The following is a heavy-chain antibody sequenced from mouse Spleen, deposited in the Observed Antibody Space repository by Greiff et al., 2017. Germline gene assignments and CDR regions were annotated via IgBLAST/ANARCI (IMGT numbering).Heavy chain of an antibody. CDR2: ISSGGSYT. CDR1: GFTFSSYA. V-gene: IGHV5-9-1*01. D-gene: IGHD2-10*01. CDR3: ARQPSYGNYEGHFDY. Sequence: EVMLVESGGGLVKPGGSLKLSCAASGFTFSSYAMSWVRQTPEKRLEWVATISSGGSYTYYPDSVKGRFTISRDNAKNTLYLQMSSLRSEDTAMYYCARQPSYGNYEGHFDYWGQGTTLTVSS. J-gene: IGHJ2*01.